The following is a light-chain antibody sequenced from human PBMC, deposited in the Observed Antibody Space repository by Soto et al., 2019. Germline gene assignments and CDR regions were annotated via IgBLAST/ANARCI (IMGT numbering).Light chain of an antibody. J-gene: IGKJ1*01. Sequence: DIQMTQSPSTLSASVGDRVTITCRASQSISSWLAWYQQKPGKAPKLLIYKASSLESGVPSRFSGSGSGTEFTLTIISLQPDDFATYYCQQYNSYPWTCGQGTKVDI. CDR2: KAS. CDR3: QQYNSYPWT. CDR1: QSISSW. V-gene: IGKV1-5*03.